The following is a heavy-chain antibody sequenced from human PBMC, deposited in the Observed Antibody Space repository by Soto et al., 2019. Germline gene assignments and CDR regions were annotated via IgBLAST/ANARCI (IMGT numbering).Heavy chain of an antibody. CDR2: MNPNSGNT. D-gene: IGHD6-13*01. CDR3: ARTKGSSWYNYYYMDV. J-gene: IGHJ6*03. V-gene: IGHV1-8*01. Sequence: GASVKVSCKASGYTFASYDSNWVRQATGQGLEWMGWMNPNSGNTGYAQKFQGRVTMTRNTSISTAYMELSSLRSEDTAVYYCARTKGSSWYNYYYMDVWGKGTTVTVSS. CDR1: GYTFASYD.